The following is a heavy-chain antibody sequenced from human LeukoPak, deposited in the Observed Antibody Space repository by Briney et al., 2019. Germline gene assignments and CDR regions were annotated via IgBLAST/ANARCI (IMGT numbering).Heavy chain of an antibody. D-gene: IGHD3-22*01. V-gene: IGHV3-66*01. CDR3: ARDDYYDSSGYSW. Sequence: GGSLRLSCAAAGFTVRSKYMSSVRQAPGKRMEWVSVIYSGGSTYYADSVKGRFTISRDNSKNTLYLQMNSLRAEDTAVYYCARDDYYDSSGYSWWGQGTLVTVSS. CDR1: GFTVRSKY. CDR2: IYSGGST. J-gene: IGHJ4*02.